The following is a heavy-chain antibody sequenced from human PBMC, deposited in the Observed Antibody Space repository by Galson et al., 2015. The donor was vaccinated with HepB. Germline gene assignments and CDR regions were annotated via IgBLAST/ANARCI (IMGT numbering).Heavy chain of an antibody. CDR2: IRQDGSEK. J-gene: IGHJ6*03. Sequence: SLRLSCAASGFTFSSYWMSWVRQAPGKGLEWVANIRQDGSEKYYVDSVEGRFTISRDNAKNSLYLQMNSLRAEDTAVYYCARVTSGWFSYYYYYYMDVWGKGTTVTVSS. CDR1: GFTFSSYW. D-gene: IGHD6-19*01. CDR3: ARVTSGWFSYYYYYYMDV. V-gene: IGHV3-7*03.